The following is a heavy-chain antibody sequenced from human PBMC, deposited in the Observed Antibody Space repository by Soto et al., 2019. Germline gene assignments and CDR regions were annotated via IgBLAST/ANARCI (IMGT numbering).Heavy chain of an antibody. CDR1: GGSISSGGYY. CDR3: ARGGSITMVRGVIICDAFDI. J-gene: IGHJ3*02. Sequence: SETLSLTCTVSGGSISSGGYYWSWIRQHPGKGLEWIGYIYYSGSTYYNPSLKSRVTISVDTSKNRFSLKLSSVTAADTAVYYCARGGSITMVRGVIICDAFDIWGQGTMVTVSS. CDR2: IYYSGST. D-gene: IGHD3-10*01. V-gene: IGHV4-31*03.